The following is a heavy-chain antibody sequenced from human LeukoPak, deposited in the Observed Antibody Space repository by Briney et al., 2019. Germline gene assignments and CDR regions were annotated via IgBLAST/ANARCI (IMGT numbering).Heavy chain of an antibody. Sequence: PSETLSLTCTVSGGSIISYYWTWIRQPPGKGLEWMGHICRGSTNYNPSLKSRVTISADTSKNQFSLRLSSVTAADTAMYFCARAPPDNPFDIWGQGTMVTVSS. D-gene: IGHD1-14*01. J-gene: IGHJ3*02. CDR3: ARAPPDNPFDI. V-gene: IGHV4-59*01. CDR2: ICRGST. CDR1: GGSIISYY.